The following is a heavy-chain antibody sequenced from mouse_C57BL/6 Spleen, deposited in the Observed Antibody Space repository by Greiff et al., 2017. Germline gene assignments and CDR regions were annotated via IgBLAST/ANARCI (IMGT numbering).Heavy chain of an antibody. Sequence: EVKVVESGGGLVKPGGSLKLSCAASGFTFSDYGMHWVRQAPEKGLEWVAYISSGSSTIYYADTVKGRFTISRDNAKNTLFLQMTSLRSEDTAMYYCARHGSRSYYFDYWGQGTTRTVSS. D-gene: IGHD1-1*01. CDR1: GFTFSDYG. CDR3: ARHGSRSYYFDY. J-gene: IGHJ2*01. V-gene: IGHV5-17*01. CDR2: ISSGSSTI.